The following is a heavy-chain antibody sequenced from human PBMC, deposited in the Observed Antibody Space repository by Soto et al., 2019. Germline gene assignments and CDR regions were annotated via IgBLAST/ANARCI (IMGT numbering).Heavy chain of an antibody. CDR2: MNPNSGNT. Sequence: NLSRKSFGYRNSRYLVGRLSHKTRQGLEWMGWMNPNSGNTGYAQKFQGRVTMTRNTSISTAYMELSSLRSEDTAVYYCAREHSSSWLLDYWGQGTLVTGFS. CDR1: GYRNSRYL. J-gene: IGHJ4*02. V-gene: IGHV1-8*01. CDR3: AREHSSSWLLDY. D-gene: IGHD6-13*01.